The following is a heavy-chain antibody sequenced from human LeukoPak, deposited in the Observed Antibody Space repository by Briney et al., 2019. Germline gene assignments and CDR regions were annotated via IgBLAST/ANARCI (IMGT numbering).Heavy chain of an antibody. CDR1: GYTFTGYY. CDR3: ARESLQMHMASDAFDI. V-gene: IGHV1-2*02. Sequence: ASVKVSCKPSGYTFTGYYMHWVRQAPGQGLEWMGWINPNSGDTNYAQKFQGRVTMTRDTSISTACMELSTLRSDDTAVYYCARESLQMHMASDAFDIWGQGTMVTVSS. CDR2: INPNSGDT. J-gene: IGHJ3*02. D-gene: IGHD5-24*01.